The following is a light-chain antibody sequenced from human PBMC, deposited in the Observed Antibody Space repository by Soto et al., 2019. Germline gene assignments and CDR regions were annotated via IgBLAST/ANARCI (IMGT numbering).Light chain of an antibody. V-gene: IGKV3-15*01. CDR3: QQYYKWPIT. Sequence: EIVMTQSPATLSVSPGEGATLSCRASQGIGTLLAWYLQRPGQAPRLLIYGSSTRASGLPARFSGSGSGTEFTLTFSSLQSEDFAVYYCQQYYKWPITFGGGTNVEI. J-gene: IGKJ4*01. CDR2: GSS. CDR1: QGIGTL.